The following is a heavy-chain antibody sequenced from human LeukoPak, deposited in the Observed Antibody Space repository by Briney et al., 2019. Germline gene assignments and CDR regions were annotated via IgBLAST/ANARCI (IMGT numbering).Heavy chain of an antibody. J-gene: IGHJ5*02. Sequence: SETLSLTCTVSGGSISSYYWSWLRQSPGKGLECIGYIHYTGSTNYNPSLKSRVTISVETSKNQFSLKLKSVTAADTAVYYCARGGYYGSGNDFRFDPWGQGTLVTVSS. V-gene: IGHV4-59*01. CDR2: IHYTGST. CDR3: ARGGYYGSGNDFRFDP. CDR1: GGSISSYY. D-gene: IGHD3-10*01.